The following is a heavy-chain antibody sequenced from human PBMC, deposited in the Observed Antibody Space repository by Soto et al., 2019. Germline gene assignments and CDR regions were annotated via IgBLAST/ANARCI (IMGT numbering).Heavy chain of an antibody. J-gene: IGHJ4*02. CDR1: GYTFTGYY. CDR2: INPNSGGT. CDR3: ARGSRGLMVTGFDYFDY. Sequence: QVQLVQSGAEVKKPGASVKVSCKASGYTFTGYYMHWVRQAPGQGLEWMGWINPNSGGTNYAQKFQGWVTMTRDTSISTAYMELSRLRSDDTAVYYCARGSRGLMVTGFDYFDYWGQGTLVTVSS. V-gene: IGHV1-2*04. D-gene: IGHD5-18*01.